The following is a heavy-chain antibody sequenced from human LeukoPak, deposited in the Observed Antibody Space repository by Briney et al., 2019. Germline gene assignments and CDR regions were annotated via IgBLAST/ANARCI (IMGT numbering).Heavy chain of an antibody. Sequence: PGGSLRLSCAVSGFSFSSYSMHWVRQAPGKGLEWAAVISYDGSNKYYADSVKGRFTISRDNSKNTLYLQMNSLRAEDTAVYYCAREGHLGGYYFDYWGQGTLVTVSS. CDR3: AREGHLGGYYFDY. CDR1: GFSFSSYS. CDR2: ISYDGSNK. J-gene: IGHJ4*02. V-gene: IGHV3-30-3*01.